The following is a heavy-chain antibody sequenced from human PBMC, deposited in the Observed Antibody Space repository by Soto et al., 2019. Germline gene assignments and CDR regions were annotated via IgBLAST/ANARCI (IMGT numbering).Heavy chain of an antibody. Sequence: ASVKVSCKASGYTFTSYYMHWVRQAPGQGLEWMGIINPSGGSTSYAQKFQGKVTMTRDTYTISVYMELRSLRSEDTAVYYCARDKEMATISGAFEKWGQGTMPNVS. V-gene: IGHV1-46*01. CDR2: INPSGGST. D-gene: IGHD5-12*01. CDR3: ARDKEMATISGAFEK. CDR1: GYTFTSYY. J-gene: IGHJ3*02.